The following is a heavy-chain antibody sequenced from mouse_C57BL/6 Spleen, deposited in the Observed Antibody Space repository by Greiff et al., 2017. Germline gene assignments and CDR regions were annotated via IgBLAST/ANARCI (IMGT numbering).Heavy chain of an antibody. CDR3: ARSSFLFYFDY. V-gene: IGHV1-52*01. CDR1: GYTFTSYW. Sequence: QVQLQQPGAELVRPGSSVKLSCKASGYTFTSYWMHWVKQRPIQGLEWIGNIDPSDSETHYNQKFKDKATLTVDKSSSTAYMQLSSLTSEDSAVYYCARSSFLFYFDYWGQGTTLTVSS. J-gene: IGHJ2*01. CDR2: IDPSDSET.